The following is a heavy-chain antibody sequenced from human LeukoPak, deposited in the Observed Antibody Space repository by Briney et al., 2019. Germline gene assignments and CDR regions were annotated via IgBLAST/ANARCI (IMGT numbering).Heavy chain of an antibody. D-gene: IGHD3-10*01. V-gene: IGHV1-2*02. Sequence: ASVKVSCKASGYTFTGYYMHWVRQAPGQGLEWMGWINPNSGATNYAQKFQGRVTMTRDTSISTAYMELSRLRSDDTAVYYCARANYYGSGSYTRPGDYWGQGTLVTVSS. CDR1: GYTFTGYY. CDR3: ARANYYGSGSYTRPGDY. CDR2: INPNSGAT. J-gene: IGHJ4*02.